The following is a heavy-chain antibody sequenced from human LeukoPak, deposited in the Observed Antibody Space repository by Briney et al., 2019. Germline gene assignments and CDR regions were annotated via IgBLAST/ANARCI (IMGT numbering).Heavy chain of an antibody. CDR1: GFTFSSIW. CDR2: TNSDGSST. D-gene: IGHD5-18*01. V-gene: IGHV3-74*01. CDR3: ASDGGIQFDY. J-gene: IGHJ4*02. Sequence: GGSLSLSCAASGFTFSSIWLHWVRQAPGKGLVWVFSTNSDGSSTSYADSVKSRFTISRDNAKNTLYLQMNSLRAEDTAVYYCASDGGIQFDYWGQGTLVTVSS.